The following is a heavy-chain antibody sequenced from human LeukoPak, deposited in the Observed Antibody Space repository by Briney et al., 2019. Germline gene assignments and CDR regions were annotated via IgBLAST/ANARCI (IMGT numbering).Heavy chain of an antibody. J-gene: IGHJ4*02. Sequence: LSLTCAVSGYSISSGYYWGWIRQPPGKGLEWIGSIYHSGSTYYNASLKSRVTISLGTSKNQFSLKLSSVTAADTAVYYCARSYGSSWYKAHWGQGTLVTVS. CDR2: IYHSGST. D-gene: IGHD6-13*01. CDR3: ARSYGSSWYKAH. V-gene: IGHV4-38-2*01. CDR1: GYSISSGYY.